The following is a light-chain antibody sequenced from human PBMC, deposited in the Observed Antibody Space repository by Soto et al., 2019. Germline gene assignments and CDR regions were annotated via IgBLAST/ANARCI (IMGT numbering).Light chain of an antibody. CDR1: QDIRNN. CDR3: QHYNSYSEA. CDR2: KAS. J-gene: IGKJ1*01. Sequence: DIQMTQSPSSVSASVGDRVTITCRASQDIRNNLGWYQQKPGKAPKLLIYKASTLKSGVPSRFSGIGSGTEFTLPISSLQPDDFATYYCQHYNSYSEAFGQGTKVDI. V-gene: IGKV1-5*03.